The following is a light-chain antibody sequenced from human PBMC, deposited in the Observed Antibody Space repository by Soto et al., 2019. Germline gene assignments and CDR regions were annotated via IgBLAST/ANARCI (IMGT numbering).Light chain of an antibody. CDR3: QQYNNWLWT. V-gene: IGKV3-15*01. Sequence: TQSPATLSLSPGERATLSCRASQSVSSNLAWYQQKPGQAPRLLIYSASTRATGIPARFSGSGSGTEFTLTISSLQSEEFAVYFCQQYNNWLWTFGQGTKVDIK. CDR1: QSVSSN. CDR2: SAS. J-gene: IGKJ1*01.